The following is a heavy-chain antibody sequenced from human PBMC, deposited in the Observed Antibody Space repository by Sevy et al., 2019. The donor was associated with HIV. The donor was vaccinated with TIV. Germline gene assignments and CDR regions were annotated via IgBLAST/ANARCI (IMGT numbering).Heavy chain of an antibody. J-gene: IGHJ4*02. V-gene: IGHV3-23*01. Sequence: GGSLRLSCAASGFTFSSYAMSWVRQAPGKGLEWVSAISGSGGSTYYADSVKGGFTISRDNSKNTLYLQMNSLRAEDTAVYYCAKRGDYDGWGSYYGGYCDSKGPRGYYFDYWGQGTLVTVSS. CDR1: GFTFSSYA. D-gene: IGHD3-10*01. CDR3: AKRGDYDGWGSYYGGYCDSKGPRGYYFDY. CDR2: ISGSGGST.